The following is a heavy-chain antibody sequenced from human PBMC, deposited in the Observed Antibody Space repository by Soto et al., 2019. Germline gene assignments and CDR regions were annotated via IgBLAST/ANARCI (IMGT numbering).Heavy chain of an antibody. CDR3: ARARIAMDV. CDR1: GGSISSGGYS. V-gene: IGHV4-30-2*01. J-gene: IGHJ6*02. CDR2: IYHSGSA. Sequence: SETLSLTCAVSGGSISSGGYSWNWIRQPPGKGLEWIGYIYHSGSAFYNPSLKSRVTISIDKSKNQFSLNLSSVTAADTAVYFCARARIAMDVWGQGTTVTVSS.